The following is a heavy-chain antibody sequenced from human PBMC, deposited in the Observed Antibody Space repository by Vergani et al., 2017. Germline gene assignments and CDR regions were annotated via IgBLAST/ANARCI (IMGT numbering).Heavy chain of an antibody. V-gene: IGHV4-39*07. D-gene: IGHD3-10*01. CDR1: NDSVSNTFYY. J-gene: IGHJ4*02. CDR2: MYHSGNP. CDR3: AALSGGALVDY. Sequence: QVQLQESGPGLVKPSETLSLTCTVSNDSVSNTFYYWGWIRQTPGKGLEWIGNMYHSGNPSYTPSLKSRVSISVDTSKNEFFLKVRSVTAADTAMYYCAALSGGALVDYWGQGTLVIVSS.